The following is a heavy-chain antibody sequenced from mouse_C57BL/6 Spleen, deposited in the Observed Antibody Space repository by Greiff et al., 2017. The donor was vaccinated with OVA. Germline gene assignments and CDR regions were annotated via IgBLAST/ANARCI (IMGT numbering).Heavy chain of an antibody. D-gene: IGHD1-1*01. CDR2: INPGSGGT. CDR3: ARGEDYGSSYAMDY. V-gene: IGHV1-54*01. CDR1: GYAFTNYL. J-gene: IGHJ4*01. Sequence: QVQLQQSGAELVRPGTSVKVSCKASGYAFTNYLIEWVKQRPGQGLEWIGVINPGSGGTNYNEKFKGKATLTADKSSSTAYMQLSSLTSEDSAVYFCARGEDYGSSYAMDYWSQGTSVTVSS.